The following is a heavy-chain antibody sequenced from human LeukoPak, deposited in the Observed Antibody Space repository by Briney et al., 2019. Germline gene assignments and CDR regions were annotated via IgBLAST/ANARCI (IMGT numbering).Heavy chain of an antibody. CDR2: MYYSGST. CDR1: GGSISSYY. V-gene: IGHV4-59*01. CDR3: ARARLVPAAVFDY. Sequence: SEALSLTCTVSGGSISSYYWSWIRQPPGKGLEWIGYMYYSGSTNYNPSLRSRVTISVDTSKNQFSLKLSSVTAADTAVYYCARARLVPAAVFDYWGQGTLVTVSS. J-gene: IGHJ4*02. D-gene: IGHD2-2*01.